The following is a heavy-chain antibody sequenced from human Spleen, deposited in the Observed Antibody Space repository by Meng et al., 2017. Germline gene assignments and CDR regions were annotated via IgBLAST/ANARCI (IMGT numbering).Heavy chain of an antibody. D-gene: IGHD1-1*01. CDR2: ISIIGHNT. Sequence: GESLKISCAASGFTFSSYAMSWVRQAPGKGLEYVSGISIIGHNTYYADSVQGRFTISRDNSRNTLYLQMNSLRAEDTAVYYCAKEEVPNDYWGQGKRVTGYS. CDR3: AKEEVPNDY. CDR1: GFTFSSYA. V-gene: IGHV3-23*01. J-gene: IGHJ4*02.